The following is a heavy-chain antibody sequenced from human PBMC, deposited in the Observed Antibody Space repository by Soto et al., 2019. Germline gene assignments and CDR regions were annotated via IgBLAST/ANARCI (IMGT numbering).Heavy chain of an antibody. CDR2: IYYSGST. V-gene: IGHV4-30-4*01. J-gene: IGHJ3*02. CDR1: GGSISSDDYY. Sequence: QVQLQESGPGLVKPSQTLSLTCTISGGSISSDDYYWSWIRQPPGKGLECIGYIYYSGSTYYNPSLKSRVTISVDTSKNQFSLKLRSVTAADTAVYYCARFIRRPAFDIWGQGTMVTVSS. D-gene: IGHD3-16*02. CDR3: ARFIRRPAFDI.